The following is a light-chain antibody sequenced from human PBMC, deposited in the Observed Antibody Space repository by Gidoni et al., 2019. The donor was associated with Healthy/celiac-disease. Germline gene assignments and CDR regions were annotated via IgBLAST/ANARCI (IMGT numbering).Light chain of an antibody. CDR3: QQYGSSGT. CDR2: GTS. CDR1: QSVSSSY. V-gene: IGKV3-20*01. Sequence: DIVLTPSPGTLSLSPGERATLSCRASQSVSSSYLAWYQQKPGQAPRLLSYGTSSRATGIPDRFSGSGSGTDFTLTISRLEPEDFAVYYCQQYGSSGTFXQXTKVEIK. J-gene: IGKJ1*01.